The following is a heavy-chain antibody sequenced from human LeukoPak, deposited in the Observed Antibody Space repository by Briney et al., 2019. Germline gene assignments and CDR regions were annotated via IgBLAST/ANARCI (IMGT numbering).Heavy chain of an antibody. CDR1: GCNFNDYA. Sequence: GGSLILPCAASGCNFNDYAMKWVRQAPRKGLEWVSAFSCTCAYIYYSDSVKGRFTISRDNAKNSVYLQMDSLRAEDTAVYYCARDERRYCSDSSCYPGDFWGQGTLVTVSS. CDR3: ARDERRYCSDSSCYPGDF. J-gene: IGHJ4*02. V-gene: IGHV3-21*01. D-gene: IGHD2-2*01. CDR2: FSCTCAYI.